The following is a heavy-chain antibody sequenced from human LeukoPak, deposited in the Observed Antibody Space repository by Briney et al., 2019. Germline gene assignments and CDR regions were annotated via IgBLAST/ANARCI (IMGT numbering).Heavy chain of an antibody. Sequence: PGGSLRLSCAASGFTFNNYGMHWVRQAPGKGLEWVAVIWSDGSNKYYAASVKGRFTISRDNSKNTLYLQMNSLKAEDTAVYYCAICVRDSSGYYTNWGQGTLVAVSS. J-gene: IGHJ4*02. V-gene: IGHV3-33*01. CDR3: AICVRDSSGYYTN. CDR2: IWSDGSNK. CDR1: GFTFNNYG. D-gene: IGHD3-22*01.